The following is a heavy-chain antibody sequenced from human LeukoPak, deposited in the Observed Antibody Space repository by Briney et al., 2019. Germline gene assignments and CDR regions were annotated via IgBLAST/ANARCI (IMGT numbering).Heavy chain of an antibody. Sequence: SETLSLTCTVSGGSISGYYWSWIRQPPGKGLEWIGEINHSGSTNYNPSLKSRVTISVDTSKNQFSLKLSSVTAADTAVYYCARVPTVVTSFFDYWGQGTLVTVSS. V-gene: IGHV4-34*01. J-gene: IGHJ4*02. CDR3: ARVPTVVTSFFDY. D-gene: IGHD4-23*01. CDR1: GGSISGYY. CDR2: INHSGST.